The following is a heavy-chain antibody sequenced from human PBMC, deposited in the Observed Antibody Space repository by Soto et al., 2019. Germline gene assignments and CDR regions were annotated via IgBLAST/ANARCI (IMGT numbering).Heavy chain of an antibody. D-gene: IGHD3-16*02. Sequence: GGSLRLSCAASGFTFSSYAMHWVRQAPGKGLEWVAVISYDGSNKYYADSVKGRFTISRDNSKNTLYLQMNSLRAEDTAVYHCARLAFGGVIVNFDYWGQGTLVTVSS. J-gene: IGHJ4*02. V-gene: IGHV3-30-3*01. CDR3: ARLAFGGVIVNFDY. CDR1: GFTFSSYA. CDR2: ISYDGSNK.